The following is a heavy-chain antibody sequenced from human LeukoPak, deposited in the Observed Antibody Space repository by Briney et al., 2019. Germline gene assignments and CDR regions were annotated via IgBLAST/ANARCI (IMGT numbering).Heavy chain of an antibody. J-gene: IGHJ4*02. CDR1: GGSISSHY. CDR2: IYSSGST. V-gene: IGHV4-4*07. CDR3: ARDAYYYDTAGYYLVDY. D-gene: IGHD3-22*01. Sequence: SETLSLTCTVSGGSISSHYWSWIRQPAGKGLEWIGRIYSSGSTYYNPSLNSRVTMSVDTSNNQFSLRLNSVTAADTAVYYCARDAYYYDTAGYYLVDYWGQGTLVTVSS.